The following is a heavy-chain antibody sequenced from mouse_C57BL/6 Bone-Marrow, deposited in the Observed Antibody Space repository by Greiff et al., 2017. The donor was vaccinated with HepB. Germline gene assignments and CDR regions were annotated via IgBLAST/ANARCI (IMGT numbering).Heavy chain of an antibody. J-gene: IGHJ1*03. Sequence: QVQLQQPGAELVKPGASVKMSCKASGYTFTSYWITWVKQRPGQGLEWIGDIYPGSGSTNYNEKFKSKATLTVDTSSSTAYMQLSSRTSEDSAVYYCARAGTTVVAKDWYFDVWGTGTTVTVSS. CDR1: GYTFTSYW. CDR3: ARAGTTVVAKDWYFDV. D-gene: IGHD1-1*01. V-gene: IGHV1-55*01. CDR2: IYPGSGST.